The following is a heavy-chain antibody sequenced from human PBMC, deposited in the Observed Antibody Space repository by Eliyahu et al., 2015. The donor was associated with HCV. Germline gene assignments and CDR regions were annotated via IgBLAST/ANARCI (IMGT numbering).Heavy chain of an antibody. Sequence: QVXLQESGPGLVKPSETLSLTCTVSGGXITTSYWSWIRXPPGKGLEWIGYIHYSGSTNYNPSLXSRVTISVDTSKNQFSLNLTSVTAADTAMYYCASGGGGIAVTGTGGWFDPWGQGTLVTVSS. CDR3: ASGGGGIAVTGTGGWFDP. J-gene: IGHJ5*02. CDR2: IHYSGST. D-gene: IGHD6-19*01. CDR1: GGXITTSY. V-gene: IGHV4-59*01.